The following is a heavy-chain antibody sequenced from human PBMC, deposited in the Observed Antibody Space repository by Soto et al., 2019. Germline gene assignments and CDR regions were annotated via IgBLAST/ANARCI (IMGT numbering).Heavy chain of an antibody. J-gene: IGHJ5*02. CDR1: GFIFSSYG. Sequence: GGSLRLSCAASGFIFSSYGMHWVRQAPGKGLEWVAGIWYDGSNTFYSDAVKGRFSISRDNSKNTVDLQMNSLRAEDTAVYYCAKYIAVAPGWLDPWGQGIQVTVSS. CDR3: AKYIAVAPGWLDP. CDR2: IWYDGSNT. V-gene: IGHV3-33*06. D-gene: IGHD6-19*01.